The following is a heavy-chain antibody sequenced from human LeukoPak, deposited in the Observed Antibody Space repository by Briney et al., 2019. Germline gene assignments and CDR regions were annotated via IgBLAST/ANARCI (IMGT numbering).Heavy chain of an antibody. CDR2: FDPEDGET. V-gene: IGHV1-24*01. D-gene: IGHD3-9*01. CDR1: GYTLTELS. Sequence: GASVKVSCKVSGYTLTELSMHWVRQAPGNGLEWMGGFDPEDGETIYAQKFQGRVTMTEDTSTDTAYMELSSLRSEDTAVYYCTYYDILTGYNDYWGQGTLVTVSS. CDR3: TYYDILTGYNDY. J-gene: IGHJ4*02.